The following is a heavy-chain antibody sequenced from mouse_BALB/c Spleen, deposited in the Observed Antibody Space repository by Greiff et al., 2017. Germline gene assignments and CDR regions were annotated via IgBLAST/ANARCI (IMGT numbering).Heavy chain of an antibody. CDR2: IWSGGST. CDR1: GFSLTSYG. V-gene: IGHV2-2*02. D-gene: IGHD1-1*01. Sequence: VQLQQSGPGLVQPSQSLSITCTVSGFSLTSYGVHWVRQSPGKGLEWLGVIWSGGSTDYNAAFISRLSISKDNSKSQVFFKMNSLQANDTAIYYCARNEGGYYGSSFAYWGQGTLVTVSA. J-gene: IGHJ3*01. CDR3: ARNEGGYYGSSFAY.